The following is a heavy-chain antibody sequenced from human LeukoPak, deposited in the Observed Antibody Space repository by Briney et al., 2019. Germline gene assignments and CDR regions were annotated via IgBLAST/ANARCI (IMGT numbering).Heavy chain of an antibody. V-gene: IGHV4-38-2*02. CDR3: ARDVILDPHYFDY. CDR1: GDSISSDHY. Sequence: PSETLSLTCTVSGDSISSDHYWGWIRQPPGQTLEWIGNIYHSGGTFYKASLRSRVTMSVDTSKNQFSLRLPSATAADTAVYYCARDVILDPHYFDYWGQGIPVTVSS. D-gene: IGHD2/OR15-2a*01. CDR2: IYHSGGT. J-gene: IGHJ4*02.